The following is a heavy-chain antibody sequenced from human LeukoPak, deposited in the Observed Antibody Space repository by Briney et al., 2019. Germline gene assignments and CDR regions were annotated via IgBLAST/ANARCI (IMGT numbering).Heavy chain of an antibody. V-gene: IGHV4-34*01. CDR1: GGSFSGYY. CDR3: ARGRSHRDIVVVPAAIRALYGMDV. J-gene: IGHJ6*02. Sequence: SETLSLTCAVYGGSFSGYYWSWIRQPPGKGLEWIGEINHRGSTNYNPSLKSRVTISVDTSKNQFSLKLSSVTAADTAVYYCARGRSHRDIVVVPAAIRALYGMDVWGQGTTVTVSS. CDR2: INHRGST. D-gene: IGHD2-2*01.